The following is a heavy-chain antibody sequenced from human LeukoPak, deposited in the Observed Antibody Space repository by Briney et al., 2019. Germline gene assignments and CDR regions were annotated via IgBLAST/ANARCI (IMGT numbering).Heavy chain of an antibody. CDR3: ARDRAIFGVVSTAWFDP. Sequence: PGGSLRLSCAASGFTFSSYSMNWVRQAPGKGLEWVSYISSSGSSIYYADSVKGRFTVSRDNAKNSLYLQMNSLRAEDTAVYYCARDRAIFGVVSTAWFDPWGQGTLVTVSS. CDR1: GFTFSSYS. D-gene: IGHD3-3*01. V-gene: IGHV3-48*01. J-gene: IGHJ5*02. CDR2: ISSSGSSI.